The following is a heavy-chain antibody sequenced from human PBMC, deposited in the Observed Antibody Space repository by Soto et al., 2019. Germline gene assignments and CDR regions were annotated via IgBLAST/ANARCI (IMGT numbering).Heavy chain of an antibody. CDR2: IYYSGST. D-gene: IGHD2-15*01. J-gene: IGHJ5*02. V-gene: IGHV4-39*01. Sequence: SETLSVTCTVSGGSISSSSYYWGWIRQPPGKGLEWIGSIYYSGSTYYNPSLKSRVTISVDTSKNQFSLKLSSVTAADTAVYYCAVRLRYCSGGSCSAGWFDPWGQGTLVTVSS. CDR3: AVRLRYCSGGSCSAGWFDP. CDR1: GGSISSSSYY.